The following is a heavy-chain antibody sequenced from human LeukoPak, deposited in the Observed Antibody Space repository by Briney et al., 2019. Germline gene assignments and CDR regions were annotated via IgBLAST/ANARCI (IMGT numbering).Heavy chain of an antibody. CDR3: AREGDDILTSYHFDY. J-gene: IGHJ4*02. CDR1: GYTFTSYG. D-gene: IGHD3-9*01. Sequence: ASVKLSCKASGYTFTSYGISWGRQAPGQGLEWMGWISAYNGNTNYAQKLQCRVTMTTDTSTSTAYMELRSLRSDDTAVYYCAREGDDILTSYHFDYWGQGTLVTVSS. V-gene: IGHV1-18*01. CDR2: ISAYNGNT.